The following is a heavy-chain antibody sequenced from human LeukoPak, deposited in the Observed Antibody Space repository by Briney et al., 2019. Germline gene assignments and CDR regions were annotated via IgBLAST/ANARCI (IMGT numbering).Heavy chain of an antibody. J-gene: IGHJ3*02. D-gene: IGHD2-2*01. CDR1: GGSISSYY. Sequence: SETLSLTCTVSGGSISSYYWSWIRQPPGKGLEWIGYIYYSGSTNYNPSLKSRVTISVDTSKNQFSLKLSSVTAADTAVYYCASGGLVPAATDAFDIWGQGTMVTVSS. CDR2: IYYSGST. V-gene: IGHV4-59*01. CDR3: ASGGLVPAATDAFDI.